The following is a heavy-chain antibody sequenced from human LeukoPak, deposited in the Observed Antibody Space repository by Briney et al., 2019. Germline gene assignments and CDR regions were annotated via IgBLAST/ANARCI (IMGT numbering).Heavy chain of an antibody. CDR2: IYYSGST. CDR3: ARDLSGSIYFDY. D-gene: IGHD5-12*01. V-gene: IGHV4-59*01. Sequence: SETLSLTCTVSGGSISSYYWSWIRQPPGKGLEWIGYIYYSGSTNYNPSLKSRVTISVDTSKNQFSLKLNSVTAADTAVYYCARDLSGSIYFDYWGQGTLVTVSS. CDR1: GGSISSYY. J-gene: IGHJ4*02.